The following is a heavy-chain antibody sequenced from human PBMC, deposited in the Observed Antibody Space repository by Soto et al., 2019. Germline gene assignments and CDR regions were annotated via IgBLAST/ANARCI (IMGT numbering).Heavy chain of an antibody. V-gene: IGHV2-5*02. J-gene: IGHJ4*02. CDR1: VFSLTTDAVG. CDR2: IYWDDDQ. CDR3: AHLYWVASGIRYYFDY. Sequence: QITLKESGPTLVKPTQTLTLTCTFSVFSLTTDAVGVGWIRQPPGKALEWLALIYWDDDQRYSPSLKTRLTITKDASRNQVVLTLANMDPADTGTYYCAHLYWVASGIRYYFDYWGQGTLVTVSS. D-gene: IGHD1-1*01.